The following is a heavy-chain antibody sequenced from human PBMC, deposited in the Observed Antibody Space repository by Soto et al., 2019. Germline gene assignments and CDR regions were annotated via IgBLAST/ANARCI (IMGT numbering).Heavy chain of an antibody. CDR1: GGSISSYY. V-gene: IGHV4-59*01. Sequence: VQLQESGPGLVKPSETLSLTCTVSGGSISSYYWSWIRQPPGKGLEWIGYIYYSGSTNYNPSLKSRVTISVDTSKNQFSLKLSSVTAADTAVYYCARRWGTYFDYWGQGTLVTVSS. D-gene: IGHD7-27*01. CDR2: IYYSGST. CDR3: ARRWGTYFDY. J-gene: IGHJ4*02.